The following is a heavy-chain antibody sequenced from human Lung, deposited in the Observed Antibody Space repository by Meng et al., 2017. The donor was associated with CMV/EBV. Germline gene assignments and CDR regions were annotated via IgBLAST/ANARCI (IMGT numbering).Heavy chain of an antibody. V-gene: IGHV4-30-4*08. J-gene: IGHJ5*02. D-gene: IGHD1-20*01. CDR2: IYYSGST. CDR3: ARGGITGTVDWFDT. Sequence: QVQLQESGPGLVKPSQXLSLTCPVSGGPISSGDYYWSWIRQPPGKGLEWIGYIYYSGSTYYNPSLKSRVTISVDTSKNQFALKLSSVTAADTAVYYCARGGITGTVDWFDTWGQGTLVTVSS. CDR1: GGPISSGDYY.